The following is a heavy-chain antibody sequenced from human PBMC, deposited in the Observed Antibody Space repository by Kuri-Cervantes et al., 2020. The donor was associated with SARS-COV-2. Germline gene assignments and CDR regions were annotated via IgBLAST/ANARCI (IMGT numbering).Heavy chain of an antibody. CDR1: GFIFSSFG. D-gene: IGHD3-3*01. Sequence: GGSLRLSCAVSGFIFSSFGMHWVRQAPGKGLEWVAVVSYDGSNTYYADAVKGRFTISRDNTKYTLYLEMNRLRAEDTAVYYCAKPKGEYDFWSGFRIGSIVNWGQGTLVTVSS. J-gene: IGHJ1*01. CDR3: AKPKGEYDFWSGFRIGSIVN. CDR2: VSYDGSNT. V-gene: IGHV3-30*18.